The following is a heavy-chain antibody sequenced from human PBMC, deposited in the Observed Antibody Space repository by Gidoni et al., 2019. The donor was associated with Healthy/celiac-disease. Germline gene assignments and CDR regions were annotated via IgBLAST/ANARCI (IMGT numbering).Heavy chain of an antibody. Sequence: QVQLVQSGAEVKKPGASVKVSCKASGYTFTGYYMHWVRQAPGQGLEWMGWINPNSGGTNYAQKFQGRVTMTRDTSISTAYMELSRLRSDDTAVYYCARVPSGYSYGHTLDYWGQGTLVTVSS. D-gene: IGHD5-18*01. CDR3: ARVPSGYSYGHTLDY. J-gene: IGHJ4*02. V-gene: IGHV1-2*02. CDR1: GYTFTGYY. CDR2: INPNSGGT.